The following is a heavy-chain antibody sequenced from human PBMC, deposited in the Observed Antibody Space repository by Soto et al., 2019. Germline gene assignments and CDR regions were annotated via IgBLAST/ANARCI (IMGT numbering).Heavy chain of an antibody. CDR1: GDSVSTNSAT. CDR2: TYYRSKWFN. Sequence: PSQTLSLTCAISGDSVSTNSATWDWIRQSPSRGLEWLGRTYYRSKWFNDYAVSVKGRISINPDTSNNQFSLQLNSVTPEDTAVYYCTTDSILPPYSGSYWGYYGMDVWGQGTTVTVSS. V-gene: IGHV6-1*01. CDR3: TTDSILPPYSGSYWGYYGMDV. D-gene: IGHD1-26*01. J-gene: IGHJ6*02.